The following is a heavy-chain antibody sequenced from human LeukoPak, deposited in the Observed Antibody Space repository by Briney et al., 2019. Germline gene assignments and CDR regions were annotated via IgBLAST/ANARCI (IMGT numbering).Heavy chain of an antibody. J-gene: IGHJ5*02. V-gene: IGHV5-51*01. Sequence: GEPLKISCKGSGYSFTSYWIGWVRQMPGKGLEWMGIIYPGDSDTRYSPSFQGQVTISADKSISTAYLQWSSLKASDTAMYYCARLGAYCSSTSCYTKAPTGFDPWGQGTLVTVSS. D-gene: IGHD2-2*02. CDR3: ARLGAYCSSTSCYTKAPTGFDP. CDR2: IYPGDSDT. CDR1: GYSFTSYW.